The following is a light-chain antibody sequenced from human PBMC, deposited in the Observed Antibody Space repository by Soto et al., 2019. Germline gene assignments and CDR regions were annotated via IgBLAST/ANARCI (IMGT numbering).Light chain of an antibody. Sequence: RRIQTAWKLSASGGSIDTGRCRASQSISNWLAWYQQKSGKAPKLLIYKASSLESGVPSRFSVSGSGTQVSLTSGRLLPDEPATHYSKQSSSLPWTGGEGTKVAI. V-gene: IGKV1-5*03. CDR1: QSISNW. J-gene: IGKJ1*01. CDR2: KAS. CDR3: KQSSSLPWT.